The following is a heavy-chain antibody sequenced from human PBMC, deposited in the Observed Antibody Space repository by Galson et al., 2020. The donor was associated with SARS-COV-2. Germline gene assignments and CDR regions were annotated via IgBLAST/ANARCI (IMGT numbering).Heavy chain of an antibody. V-gene: IGHV4-39*07. Sequence: ASETLSLTCTVSGGSISSSSYYWGWIRQPPGKGLEWLGSIYYSGSTYYNPSLKSRVTISVDTSKNQFSLKLSSVTAADTAVYYCARDSLLGGGFYDYVWGSRSSYYYYGMDVWGQGTTVTVSS. CDR2: IYYSGST. CDR3: ARDSLLGGGFYDYVWGSRSSYYYYGMDV. J-gene: IGHJ6*02. CDR1: GGSISSSSYY. D-gene: IGHD3-16*01.